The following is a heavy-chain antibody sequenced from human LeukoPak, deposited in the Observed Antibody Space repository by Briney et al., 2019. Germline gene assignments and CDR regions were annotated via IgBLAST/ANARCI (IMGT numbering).Heavy chain of an antibody. J-gene: IGHJ6*03. V-gene: IGHV3-43*02. CDR3: ARGHRGPFYYYYMDV. CDR1: GFTFDDYA. CDR2: ISGDGGST. Sequence: GGSLRLSCAASGFTFDDYAMHWVRQAPGKGLEWVSLISGDGGSTYYADSVKGRFTISRDNSKNTLYLQMNSLRAEDTAVYYCARGHRGPFYYYYMDVWGKGTTVTVSS.